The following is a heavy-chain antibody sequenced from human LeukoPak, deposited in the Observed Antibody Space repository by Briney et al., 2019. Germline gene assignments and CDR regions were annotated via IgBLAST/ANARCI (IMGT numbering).Heavy chain of an antibody. Sequence: ASVKVSCKASGYTFTNYGITWVRQAPGQGLEWMGWISAYNGNTNYAQKLQGRVTMTTDTSTSTAYMELRSLRSDDTAVYYCARDGRSSSWPCYFDYWGQGTLVTVSS. CDR1: GYTFTNYG. V-gene: IGHV1-18*01. CDR3: ARDGRSSSWPCYFDY. J-gene: IGHJ4*02. CDR2: ISAYNGNT. D-gene: IGHD6-13*01.